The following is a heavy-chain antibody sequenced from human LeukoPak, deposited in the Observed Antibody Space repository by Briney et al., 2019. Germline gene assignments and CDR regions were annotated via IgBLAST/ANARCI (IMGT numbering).Heavy chain of an antibody. CDR2: IKQDGSEK. CDR3: GRSAAAGFFDY. J-gene: IGHJ4*02. V-gene: IGHV3-7*03. D-gene: IGHD6-13*01. Sequence: GGSLRLSCAASGFTYSSYWMSWVRQAPGRGLEWVANIKQDGSEKYYVDSVKGRFTISRDNAKNSLYMQMNSLRAEDTAVYYCGRSAAAGFFDYWGQGTLVTVSS. CDR1: GFTYSSYW.